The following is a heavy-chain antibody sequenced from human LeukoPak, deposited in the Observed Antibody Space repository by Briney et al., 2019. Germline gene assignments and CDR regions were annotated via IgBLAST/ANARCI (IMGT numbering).Heavy chain of an antibody. J-gene: IGHJ4*02. CDR2: IIPIFGTA. CDR1: GGTFSSYA. CDR3: ATRACTNGVCFYYFDY. V-gene: IGHV1-69*01. Sequence: ASVKVSCKASGGTFSSYAISWVRQAPGQGLEWMGGIIPIFGTANYAQKFQGRVTITADESTSTAYMELSSLRSEDTAVYYCATRACTNGVCFYYFDYWGQGTLITVS. D-gene: IGHD2-8*01.